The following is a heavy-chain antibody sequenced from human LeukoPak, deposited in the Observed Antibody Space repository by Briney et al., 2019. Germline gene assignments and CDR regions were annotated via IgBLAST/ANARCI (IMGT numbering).Heavy chain of an antibody. Sequence: HPGGSLRLSCAASGFTFSSYGMHWVRQAPGKGLEWVAFIRYDGSNKYYADSVKGRFTISRDNSKNTLYLQMNSLRAEDTAVYYCARDTRRMVRGGGFDPWGQGTLVTVSS. J-gene: IGHJ5*02. CDR2: IRYDGSNK. V-gene: IGHV3-30*02. CDR1: GFTFSSYG. CDR3: ARDTRRMVRGGGFDP. D-gene: IGHD3-10*01.